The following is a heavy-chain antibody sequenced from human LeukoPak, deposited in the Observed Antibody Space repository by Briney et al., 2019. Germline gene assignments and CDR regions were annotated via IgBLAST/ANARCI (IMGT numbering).Heavy chain of an antibody. J-gene: IGHJ4*02. D-gene: IGHD1-26*01. V-gene: IGHV3-23*01. CDR3: AKDRVYSGSYCSDY. Sequence: PGGSLRLSCAASGFTFSSSAMGWVRQAPGKGLDWVSSIRDSGAGTNYADSVKGRFTISRDNSKNTLYLQMNSLRAEDTAVYYCAKDRVYSGSYCSDYWGQGTLVTVSS. CDR2: IRDSGAGT. CDR1: GFTFSSSA.